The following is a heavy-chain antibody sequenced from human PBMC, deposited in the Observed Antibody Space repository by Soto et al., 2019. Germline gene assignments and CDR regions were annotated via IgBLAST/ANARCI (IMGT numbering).Heavy chain of an antibody. V-gene: IGHV1-8*01. Sequence: QVQLVQSGAEVKKPGASVKVSCKASGYTFTSYDINWVRQATGQGLEWMGWMNPNSGNTGYAQKFQGRVTMTRNTAIRTAYMELSSLRSEDTAVYYCARAGIAVAGKVYYYYYGMDVWGQGTTVTVSS. D-gene: IGHD6-19*01. J-gene: IGHJ6*02. CDR2: MNPNSGNT. CDR3: ARAGIAVAGKVYYYYYGMDV. CDR1: GYTFTSYD.